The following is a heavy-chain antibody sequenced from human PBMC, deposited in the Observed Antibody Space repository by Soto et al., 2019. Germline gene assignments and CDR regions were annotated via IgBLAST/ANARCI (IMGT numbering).Heavy chain of an antibody. CDR1: GESFSDYF. Sequence: SETLSLTCAVYGESFSDYFWSWIRQPPGKGLEWIGDINHSGTTNYNPSLKSRVTISVDTSKNQFSLRLSSVTAADTAVYYCARDRVFDYEILTGYYNGYYYFDYWGQGTLVTVSS. V-gene: IGHV4-34*01. D-gene: IGHD3-9*01. CDR2: INHSGTT. CDR3: ARDRVFDYEILTGYYNGYYYFDY. J-gene: IGHJ4*02.